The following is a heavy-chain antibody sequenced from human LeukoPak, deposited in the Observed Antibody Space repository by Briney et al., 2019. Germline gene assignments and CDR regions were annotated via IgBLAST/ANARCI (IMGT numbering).Heavy chain of an antibody. CDR2: DSSSGSTI. Sequence: GGSLRLSCAASGFTFSDYYMSWIRQAPGKGLEWVSYDSSSGSTIYYADSVKGRFTISSDNANNSLYLQMNSLRAEDTAVYYCARLHVDIVATTPDYWGQGTLVTVSS. V-gene: IGHV3-11*01. D-gene: IGHD5-12*01. J-gene: IGHJ4*02. CDR1: GFTFSDYY. CDR3: ARLHVDIVATTPDY.